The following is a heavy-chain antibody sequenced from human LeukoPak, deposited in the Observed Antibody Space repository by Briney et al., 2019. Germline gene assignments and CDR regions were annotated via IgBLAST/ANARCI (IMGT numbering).Heavy chain of an antibody. CDR1: GFTFSSYW. V-gene: IGHV3-74*01. D-gene: IGHD3-22*01. CDR2: INSDGSST. CDR3: ARVRYDSSGEFDY. Sequence: GGSLRLSCAASGFTFSSYWMHWVRQAPGKGLVWVSRINSDGSSTNYADSVKGRFTISRDNAKNTLYLQMNSLRAEDTAVYYCARVRYDSSGEFDYWGQGTLVTVSS. J-gene: IGHJ4*02.